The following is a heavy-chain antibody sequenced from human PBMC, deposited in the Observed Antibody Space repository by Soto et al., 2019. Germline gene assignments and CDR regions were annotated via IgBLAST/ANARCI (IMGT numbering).Heavy chain of an antibody. D-gene: IGHD3-22*01. Sequence: GASVKVSCKVSGYTLTELSMHWVRQAPGKGLEWMGGFDPEDGETIYAQKFQGRVTMTEGTSTDTAYMELSSLRSEDTAVYYCARGPYGYYEKSGNYYAEYFQHWGQGTLVTVSS. CDR2: FDPEDGET. V-gene: IGHV1-24*01. CDR1: GYTLTELS. CDR3: ARGPYGYYEKSGNYYAEYFQH. J-gene: IGHJ1*01.